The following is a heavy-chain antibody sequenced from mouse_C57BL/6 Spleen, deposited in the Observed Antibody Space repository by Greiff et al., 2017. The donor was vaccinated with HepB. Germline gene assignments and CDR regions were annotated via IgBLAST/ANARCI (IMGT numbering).Heavy chain of an antibody. D-gene: IGHD1-1*01. CDR2: ISYDGSN. CDR3: ARDYYGSSYPFDY. J-gene: IGHJ2*01. Sequence: DVKLQESGPGLVKPSQSLSLTCSVTGYSITSGYYWNWIRQFPGNNLEWMGYISYDGSNNYNPSLKNRISITRDTSKNQFFLKLNSVTTEDTATYYCARDYYGSSYPFDYWGQGTTLTVSS. V-gene: IGHV3-6*01. CDR1: GYSITSGYY.